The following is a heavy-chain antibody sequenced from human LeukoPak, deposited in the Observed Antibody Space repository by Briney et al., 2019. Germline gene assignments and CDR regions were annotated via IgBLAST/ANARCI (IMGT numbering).Heavy chain of an antibody. V-gene: IGHV4-34*01. J-gene: IGHJ3*01. Sequence: SETLSLTCAVYGASFSGYYWSWIRQTPGKGLERIGEINHSGSISYNPSLKSRITISVDTCKSQFSLELRSVNAADTAVYYCAKVYSSSSRDSFDVWGQGTMVTVSS. CDR2: INHSGSI. CDR3: AKVYSSSSRDSFDV. D-gene: IGHD6-6*01. CDR1: GASFSGYY.